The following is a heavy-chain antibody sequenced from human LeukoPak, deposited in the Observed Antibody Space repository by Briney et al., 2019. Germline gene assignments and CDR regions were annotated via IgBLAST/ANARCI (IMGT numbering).Heavy chain of an antibody. V-gene: IGHV1-24*01. D-gene: IGHD6-19*01. CDR3: ATDRQGGSGWYYFDY. J-gene: IGHJ4*02. Sequence: ASVKVSCKVSGYTLTELSLHWVREAPGPGLGWGGGFDTEDGETIYAQKFPGRVTMTEDTTTDTAYMELISLRSEDTAVYYCATDRQGGSGWYYFDYWGQGTLVTVSS. CDR1: GYTLTELS. CDR2: FDTEDGET.